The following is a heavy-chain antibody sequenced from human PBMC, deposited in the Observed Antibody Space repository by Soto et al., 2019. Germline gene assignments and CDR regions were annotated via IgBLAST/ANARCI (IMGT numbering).Heavy chain of an antibody. V-gene: IGHV3-30-3*01. D-gene: IGHD2-21*02. CDR3: ERYIVVVTATYAFDI. J-gene: IGHJ3*02. CDR2: ISYDGSDK. CDR1: GFTFSSYA. Sequence: QVQLVESGGGVVQPGRSLRLSCAASGFTFSSYAMHCVRQAPGTGLEWVAVISYDGSDKYYADSVKGRFTIARDNSKNTLYLQRNSLRAEDTAVYYCERYIVVVTATYAFDIWGQGTMGTVSS.